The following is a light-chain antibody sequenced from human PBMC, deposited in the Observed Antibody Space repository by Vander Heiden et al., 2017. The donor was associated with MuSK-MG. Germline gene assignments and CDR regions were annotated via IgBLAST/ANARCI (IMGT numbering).Light chain of an antibody. J-gene: IGKJ4*01. CDR1: QSGSSN. Sequence: IVLRLSLANVSVPPGAGATLACRAGQSGSSNLAWYQQRPGQAPRLLIYAASSSAAGAPATFIGSRSATEFTLTITSLQSEDFAVYYCHQQYNWPDAFGGGTKVEIK. CDR2: AAS. CDR3: HQQYNWPDA. V-gene: IGKV3-15*01.